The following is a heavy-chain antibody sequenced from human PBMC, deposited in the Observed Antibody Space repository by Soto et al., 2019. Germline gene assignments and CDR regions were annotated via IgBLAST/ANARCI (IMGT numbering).Heavy chain of an antibody. V-gene: IGHV5-51*01. J-gene: IGHJ5*02. CDR2: IYPGDSDT. CDR1: GYSFSDYW. Sequence: PGESLKISCKASGYSFSDYWIAWVRQMPGKGLEWMGIIYPGDSDTRYSPSFQGQVTISVDKSITTAYLQWSSLKASDTAMYYCARGYCTATICDPWFDPWGQGTQVTVSS. D-gene: IGHD2-8*02. CDR3: ARGYCTATICDPWFDP.